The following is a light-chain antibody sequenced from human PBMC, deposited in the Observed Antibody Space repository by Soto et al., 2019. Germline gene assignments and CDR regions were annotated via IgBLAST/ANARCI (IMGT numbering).Light chain of an antibody. CDR3: QQYNNWPFIT. Sequence: IVMPQSPASLSVSPGERATLSCRASQSVRGNLAWYQQKPGQSPRLLIYGASSRATGIPARFSGSGSGTEFTLTISSLQSEDFAVYYCQQYNNWPFITFGQGTRLEIK. CDR1: QSVRGN. V-gene: IGKV3-15*01. J-gene: IGKJ5*01. CDR2: GAS.